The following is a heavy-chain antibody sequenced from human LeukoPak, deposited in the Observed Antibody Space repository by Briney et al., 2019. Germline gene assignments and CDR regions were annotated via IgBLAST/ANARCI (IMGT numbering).Heavy chain of an antibody. CDR2: IYYSGST. CDR1: GGSFSGYY. D-gene: IGHD3-3*01. J-gene: IGHJ6*02. CDR3: AREGYDFWSGYYTNYYYGMDV. Sequence: SETLSLTCAVYGGSFSGYYWSWIRQPPGKGLEWIGYIYYSGSTNYNPSLKSRVTISVDTSKNQFSLKLSSVTAADTAMYYCAREGYDFWSGYYTNYYYGMDVWGQGTTVTVSS. V-gene: IGHV4-59*01.